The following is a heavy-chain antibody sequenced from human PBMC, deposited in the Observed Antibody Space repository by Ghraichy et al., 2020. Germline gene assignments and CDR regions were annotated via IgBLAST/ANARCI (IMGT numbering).Heavy chain of an antibody. D-gene: IGHD3-22*01. CDR2: INHSGST. V-gene: IGHV4-34*01. CDR1: GGSFSGYY. J-gene: IGHJ5*02. Sequence: SETLSLTCAVYGGSFSGYYWSWIRQPPGKGLEWIGEINHSGSTNYNPSLKSRVTISVDTSKNQFSLKLSSVTAADTAVYYCARGRLFGYYDSSGYYPNWFDPWGQRTLVTVSS. CDR3: ARGRLFGYYDSSGYYPNWFDP.